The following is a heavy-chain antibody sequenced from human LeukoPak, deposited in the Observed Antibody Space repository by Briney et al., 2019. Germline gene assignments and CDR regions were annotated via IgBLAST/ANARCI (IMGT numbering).Heavy chain of an antibody. CDR3: AQQKAQYSPYYYYGMDV. CDR1: GFTFSSYG. V-gene: IGHV3-30*18. D-gene: IGHD2-15*01. Sequence: PGGSLRLSCAASGFTFSSYGMHWVRQAPGKGLEWVAVISYDGSNKYYADSVKGRFTISRDNSKNTLYLQMNSLRAEDTAVYYCAQQKAQYSPYYYYGMDVWGQGTTVTVSS. J-gene: IGHJ6*02. CDR2: ISYDGSNK.